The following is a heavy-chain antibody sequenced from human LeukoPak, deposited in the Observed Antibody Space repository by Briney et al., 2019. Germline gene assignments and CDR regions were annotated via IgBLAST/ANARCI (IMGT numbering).Heavy chain of an antibody. CDR2: IYYSGST. CDR1: GGSISSYY. V-gene: IGHV4-59*01. J-gene: IGHJ4*02. D-gene: IGHD2-2*01. Sequence: SETLSLTCTVSGGSISSYYWSWLRQPPGKGLEWIGYIYYSGSTNYNPSLKSRVTISVDTSKNQFSLKLSSVTAADTAVYYCARMDSSTRTFDYWGQGTLVTVSS. CDR3: ARMDSSTRTFDY.